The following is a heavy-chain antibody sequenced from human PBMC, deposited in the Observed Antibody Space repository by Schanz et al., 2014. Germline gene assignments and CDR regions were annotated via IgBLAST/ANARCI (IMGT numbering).Heavy chain of an antibody. CDR1: GYTFTSYF. J-gene: IGHJ6*02. D-gene: IGHD1-26*01. CDR3: ARFNSGSHSPPYYYYGMDV. CDR2: ISAYSGNS. V-gene: IGHV1-18*04. Sequence: QVQLVQSGAEVKKPGASVKLSCEASGYTFTSYFLHWVRQAPGQGPEWMGWISAYSGNSKYAQKLQGRVTMTTDTSTNTAYMELRSLTSDDTAVYYCARFNSGSHSPPYYYYGMDVWGQGTTVTVSS.